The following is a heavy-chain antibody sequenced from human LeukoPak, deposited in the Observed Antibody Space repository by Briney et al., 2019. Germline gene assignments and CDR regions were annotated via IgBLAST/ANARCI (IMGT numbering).Heavy chain of an antibody. J-gene: IGHJ3*02. CDR1: GYTFTGYY. D-gene: IGHD2-8*01. CDR2: INPDSGGT. CDR3: ARRLNGFDAFDI. Sequence: GASVKVSCKASGYTFTGYYMHWVRQAPGQGLEWMGWINPDSGGTNHAQKFQGRVTMTRDTSISTAYMELNRLRSDDTAVYYCARRLNGFDAFDIWGQGTMVTVSS. V-gene: IGHV1-2*02.